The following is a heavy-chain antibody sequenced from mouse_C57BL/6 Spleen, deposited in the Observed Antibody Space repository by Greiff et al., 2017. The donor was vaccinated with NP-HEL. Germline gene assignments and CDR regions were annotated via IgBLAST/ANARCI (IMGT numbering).Heavy chain of an antibody. D-gene: IGHD1-1*02. CDR3: ARSEGSSWFAY. CDR1: GYTFTSYW. V-gene: IGHV1-64*01. CDR2: IHPNSGST. J-gene: IGHJ3*01. Sequence: QVQLQQPGAELVKPGASVKLSCKASGYTFTSYWMHWVKQRPGQGLEWIGMIHPNSGSTNYNEKFKSKATLTVDKSSSTAYMQLSSLTSEDSAVYYCARSEGSSWFAYWGQGTLVTVSA.